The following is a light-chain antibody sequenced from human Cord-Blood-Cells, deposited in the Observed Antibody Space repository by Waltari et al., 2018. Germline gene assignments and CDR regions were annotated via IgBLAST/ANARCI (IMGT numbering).Light chain of an antibody. CDR3: QAWDSSTVV. CDR1: KLGENY. V-gene: IGLV3-1*01. CDR2: QDS. J-gene: IGLJ2*01. Sequence: SYELPQPPSVSVSPGQPASITCPGEKLGENYVCWYQQKPGQSPVLVIYQDSKRPSGIPERFSGSNSGNTATLTISGTQAMDEADYYCQAWDSSTVVFGGGTKLTVL.